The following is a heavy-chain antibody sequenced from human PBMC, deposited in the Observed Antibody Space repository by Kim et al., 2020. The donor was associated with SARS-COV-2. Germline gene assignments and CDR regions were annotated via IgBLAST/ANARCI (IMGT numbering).Heavy chain of an antibody. Sequence: SETLSLTCAVSGGSFSGYYWSWIRQPPGMGLEWIGEINNSGSTKYNLSLKSRVTISVDTSKNQFSLTLSSVTAADTAVSYCARGIRPGSGRFSYFDSWG. V-gene: IGHV4-34*01. D-gene: IGHD2-15*01. CDR2: INNSGST. J-gene: IGHJ4*01. CDR1: GGSFSGYY. CDR3: ARGIRPGSGRFSYFDS.